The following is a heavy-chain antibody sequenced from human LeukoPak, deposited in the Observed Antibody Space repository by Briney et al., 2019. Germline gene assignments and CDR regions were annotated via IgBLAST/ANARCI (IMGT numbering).Heavy chain of an antibody. Sequence: SETLSLTCTVSGYSITSGYYWGWIRQPPGKGLEWIGTIYHSGSTSYNPSLKSRVTISVDTSKNQFSLKLSSVTAADTALYYCARDSSSGYYPGLYFQHWGQGTLVTVSS. CDR3: ARDSSSGYYPGLYFQH. V-gene: IGHV4-38-2*02. CDR2: IYHSGST. D-gene: IGHD6-19*01. J-gene: IGHJ1*01. CDR1: GYSITSGYY.